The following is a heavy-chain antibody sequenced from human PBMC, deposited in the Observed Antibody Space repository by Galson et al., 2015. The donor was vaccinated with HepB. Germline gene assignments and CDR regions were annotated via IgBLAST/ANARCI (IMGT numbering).Heavy chain of an antibody. Sequence: QSGAEVKQPGESLRISCKGSEYNFASYWISWVRQMPGKGLEWMAMIDPKNSYTHYSPSFQGHVTLSVDKSITTAYLQLSRLKASDTAIYYCARHGDFLNWFDPWGQGTLVTVSS. CDR1: EYNFASYW. D-gene: IGHD3-10*01. CDR2: IDPKNSYT. J-gene: IGHJ5*02. V-gene: IGHV5-10-1*01. CDR3: ARHGDFLNWFDP.